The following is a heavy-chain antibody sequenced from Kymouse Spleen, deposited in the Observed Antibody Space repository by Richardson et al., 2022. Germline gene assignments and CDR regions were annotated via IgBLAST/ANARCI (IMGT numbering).Heavy chain of an antibody. CDR1: GFTFDDYA. Sequence: EVQLVESGGGLVQPGRSLRLSCAASGFTFDDYAMHWVRQAPGKGLEWVSGISWNSGSIGYADSVKGRFTISRDNAKNSLYLQMNSLRAEDTALYYCAKDPQLELGAFDIWGQGTMVTVSS. J-gene: IGHJ3*02. CDR3: AKDPQLELGAFDI. D-gene: IGHD1-7*01. V-gene: IGHV3-9*01. CDR2: ISWNSGSI.